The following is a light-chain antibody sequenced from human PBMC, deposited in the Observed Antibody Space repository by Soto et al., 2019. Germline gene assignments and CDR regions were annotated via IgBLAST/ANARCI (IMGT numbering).Light chain of an antibody. CDR3: QQSYSTPPWT. CDR2: AAS. J-gene: IGKJ1*01. Sequence: DIQLTQSPSSVSASIGDGVTITCRASQSISSYLNWYQQKPGKAPKLLIYAASSLQSGVPSRFSGSGSGTDFTLTISSLQPEDFATYHCQQSYSTPPWTFGQGTKVDIK. CDR1: QSISSY. V-gene: IGKV1-39*01.